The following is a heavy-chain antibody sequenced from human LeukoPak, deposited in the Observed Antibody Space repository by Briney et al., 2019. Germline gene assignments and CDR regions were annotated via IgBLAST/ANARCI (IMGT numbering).Heavy chain of an antibody. CDR3: ARDRGRGYGDYYAFDI. CDR1: GGSISSGGYY. Sequence: PSETLSLTCTVSGGSISSGGYYWSWIRQHPGKGLEWIGYIYYSGSTYYNPSLKSRVTISVDTSKNQFSLKLSSVTAADTAVYYCARDRGRGYGDYYAFDIWGQGTMVTVSS. J-gene: IGHJ3*02. D-gene: IGHD4-17*01. CDR2: IYYSGST. V-gene: IGHV4-31*03.